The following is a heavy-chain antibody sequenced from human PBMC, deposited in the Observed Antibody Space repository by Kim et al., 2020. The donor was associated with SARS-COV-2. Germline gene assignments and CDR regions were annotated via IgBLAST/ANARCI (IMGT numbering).Heavy chain of an antibody. Sequence: GGSLRLSCAASGFTFSSYAMSWVRQAPGKGLEWVSLISGSGGSTYYADSVKGRFTISRDNFKNTLYLQMNSLRAEDTAVYYCAKSPPRYFDPRHGLDIWGQGTIVTVSS. CDR2: ISGSGGST. CDR3: AKSPPRYFDPRHGLDI. CDR1: GFTFSSYA. V-gene: IGHV3-23*01. J-gene: IGHJ3*02. D-gene: IGHD3-9*01.